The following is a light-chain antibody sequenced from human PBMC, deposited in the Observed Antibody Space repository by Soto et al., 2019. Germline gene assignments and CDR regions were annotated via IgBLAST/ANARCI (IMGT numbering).Light chain of an antibody. J-gene: IGKJ5*01. V-gene: IGKV1-33*01. Sequence: DLQMTQSPSSLSASVGDRVTITCQASQDITNYLNWYQQKPGKAPNLLIYGASNLETGVQSRFSGSGSGTDFTFTISSLQAEDIGTYFCQQYDSVFTFGQGTRLEIK. CDR1: QDITNY. CDR2: GAS. CDR3: QQYDSVFT.